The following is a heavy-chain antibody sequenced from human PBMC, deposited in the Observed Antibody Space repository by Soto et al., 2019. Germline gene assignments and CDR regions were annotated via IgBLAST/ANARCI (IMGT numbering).Heavy chain of an antibody. CDR2: MNPSGGST. V-gene: IGHV1-46*01. J-gene: IGHJ6*02. CDR3: ARALYCSSTSCDTRRPPDPASPSRDV. CDR1: GSTFTGYY. D-gene: IGHD2-2*02. Sequence: SVKVSCKPSGSTFTGYYMHWVRQAPGQGLEWIGIMNPSGGSTSYAQKFQGRVTMTRDTSTSTVYMELSSLRSEDTAVYYCARALYCSSTSCDTRRPPDPASPSRDVWGQGTTVNVS.